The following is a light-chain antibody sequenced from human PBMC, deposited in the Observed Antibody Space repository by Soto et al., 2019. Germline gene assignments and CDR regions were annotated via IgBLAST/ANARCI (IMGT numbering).Light chain of an antibody. J-gene: IGKJ1*01. CDR2: GAS. Sequence: TPSAATLSLSPCERSTLSCRASQSVSSNLAWYQQKPGQAPRLLIYGASTRATGIPARFSGSGSGTEFSLTISSLEPEDFAVYYCQQRSNWRTFGQGTKVDI. V-gene: IGKV3-11*01. CDR3: QQRSNWRT. CDR1: QSVSSN.